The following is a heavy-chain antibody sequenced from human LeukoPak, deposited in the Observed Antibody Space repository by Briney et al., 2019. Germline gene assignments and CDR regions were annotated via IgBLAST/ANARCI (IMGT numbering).Heavy chain of an antibody. D-gene: IGHD2-2*01. CDR1: GFTFSSYS. V-gene: IGHV3-48*01. Sequence: PGGSLRLSCAASGFTFSSYSMNWVRQAPGKGLEWVSYISSSSSTIYYADSVKGRFTISRDNAKNSLYLQMNSLRAEDTAVYYCARQAEDQLLMDASFDYWGQGTLVTVSS. J-gene: IGHJ4*02. CDR2: ISSSSSTI. CDR3: ARQAEDQLLMDASFDY.